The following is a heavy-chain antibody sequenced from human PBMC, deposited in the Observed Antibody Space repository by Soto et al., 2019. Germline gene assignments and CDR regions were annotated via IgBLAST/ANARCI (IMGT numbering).Heavy chain of an antibody. V-gene: IGHV3-33*01. CDR1: GFTLSDYG. CDR2: IWHDGGEK. J-gene: IGHJ4*02. CDR3: ARDPARDSPIAY. Sequence: QVQLVESGGGVVQPGRSLRLSCTASGFTLSDYGMHWVRQAPGKGLEWVAVIWHDGGEKYYADSVTGRFTISRDNSKNTVHLQIDSLGTEDTALYYCARDPARDSPIAYWGQGTLVTVSS. D-gene: IGHD3-22*01.